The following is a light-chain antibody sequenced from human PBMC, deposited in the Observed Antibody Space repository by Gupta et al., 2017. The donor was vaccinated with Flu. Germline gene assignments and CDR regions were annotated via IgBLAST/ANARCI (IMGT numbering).Light chain of an antibody. CDR2: WAS. CDR3: QQYYSSPLT. V-gene: IGKV4-1*01. J-gene: IGKJ4*01. Sequence: SLGERATINCKSSQSVLYSSNNKNYLAWYQQRPGQPPKLLIYWASTRESGVPDRFSGSGSGTDFTLTISSLQAEDVAVYYCQQYYSSPLTFGGGTKVEIK. CDR1: QSVLYSSNNKNY.